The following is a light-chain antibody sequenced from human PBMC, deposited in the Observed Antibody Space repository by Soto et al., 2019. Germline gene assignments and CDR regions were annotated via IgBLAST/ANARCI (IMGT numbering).Light chain of an antibody. V-gene: IGKV1-39*01. CDR3: QHYNSYSEA. CDR1: QSISSY. CDR2: AAY. Sequence: DTQMTQSPSSLSASVGDRVTVICLASQSISSYLNWYQQKPGKDPKLLIYAAYSLQSGVTSRFSGSGSGTDFTLTISSLQPEDFATYYCQHYNSYSEAFGQGTKVDIK. J-gene: IGKJ1*01.